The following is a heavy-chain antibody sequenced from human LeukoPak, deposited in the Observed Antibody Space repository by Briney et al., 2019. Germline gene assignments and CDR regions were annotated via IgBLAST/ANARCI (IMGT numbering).Heavy chain of an antibody. V-gene: IGHV4-59*08. CDR2: IYYSGST. J-gene: IGHJ4*02. CDR1: GGSISSYY. D-gene: IGHD1-26*01. CDR3: ARHGASGSYLYYFDY. Sequence: SETLSLTCTVSGGSISSYYWSCIRQTPGKGLEWIGDIYYSGSTNYNPSLKSRVTISVDTSKNQFSLKLSSVTAADPAVYFCARHGASGSYLYYFDYWGQGTLVTVSS.